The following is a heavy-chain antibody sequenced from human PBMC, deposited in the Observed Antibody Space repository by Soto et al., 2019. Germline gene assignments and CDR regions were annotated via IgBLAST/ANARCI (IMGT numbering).Heavy chain of an antibody. J-gene: IGHJ6*02. CDR3: ARAGYCSSTSCERDYYYYGMDV. V-gene: IGHV4-38-2*01. D-gene: IGHD2-2*01. Sequence: SETLSLTCAASGYSISSGYYWGWIRQPPGKGLEWIGSTYHSGSTYYNPSLKSRVTISVDTSKNQFSLKLSSVTAADTAVYYCARAGYCSSTSCERDYYYYGMDVWGQGTTVTVSS. CDR2: TYHSGST. CDR1: GYSISSGYY.